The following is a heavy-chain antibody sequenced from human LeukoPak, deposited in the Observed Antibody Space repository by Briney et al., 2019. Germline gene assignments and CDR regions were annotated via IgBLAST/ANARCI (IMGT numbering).Heavy chain of an antibody. V-gene: IGHV1-18*01. J-gene: IGHJ6*03. Sequence: ASVRVSCKASGYTFTSYGISWVRQAPGQGLEWMGWISAHNGNTNYAQKLQGRVTMTTDTSTSTAYMELRSLRSDDTAVYYCARVQGPYYYMDVWGKGTTVTVSS. CDR3: ARVQGPYYYMDV. CDR1: GYTFTSYG. CDR2: ISAHNGNT.